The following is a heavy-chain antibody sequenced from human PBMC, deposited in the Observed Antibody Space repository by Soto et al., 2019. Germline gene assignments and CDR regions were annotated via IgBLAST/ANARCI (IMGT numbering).Heavy chain of an antibody. CDR2: INHSGST. Sequence: SETLSLTCAVYGGSFSGYYWSWIRQPPGKGLEWIGEINHSGSTNYNPSLKSRVTISVDTSKNQFSLKLSSVTAADTAVYYCARGLEQWLVYGMDVWGQGTTVTVSS. CDR3: ARGLEQWLVYGMDV. D-gene: IGHD6-19*01. CDR1: GGSFSGYY. J-gene: IGHJ6*02. V-gene: IGHV4-34*01.